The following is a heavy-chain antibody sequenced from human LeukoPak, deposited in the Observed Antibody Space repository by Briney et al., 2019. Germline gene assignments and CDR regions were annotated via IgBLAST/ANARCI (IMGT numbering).Heavy chain of an antibody. CDR1: GGSISGYY. J-gene: IGHJ4*02. CDR3: ARVAYFYGSGSYCFDY. D-gene: IGHD3-10*01. V-gene: IGHV4-59*12. Sequence: KLSETLSLTCSVSGGSISGYYWSWIRQSPGKRLEWIAYIYYSGNTNYNPSLKSRVNISVDTSKNQFSLKLSSVTAADTAVYYCARVAYFYGSGSYCFDYWGQGTLVTVSS. CDR2: IYYSGNT.